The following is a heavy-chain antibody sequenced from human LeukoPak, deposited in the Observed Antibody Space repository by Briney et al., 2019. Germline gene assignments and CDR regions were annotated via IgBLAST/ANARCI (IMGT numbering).Heavy chain of an antibody. CDR3: ARVHYDFWSGYYSGNWFDP. J-gene: IGHJ5*02. Sequence: SETLSLTCTVSGDSISSNYWSWIRQPPGKGLEWIGYIYYSGSTNYNPSLKSRVTISVDTSKNQFSLKLSSVTAADTAVYYCARVHYDFWSGYYSGNWFDPWGQGTLVTVSS. CDR1: GDSISSNY. V-gene: IGHV4-59*01. D-gene: IGHD3-3*01. CDR2: IYYSGST.